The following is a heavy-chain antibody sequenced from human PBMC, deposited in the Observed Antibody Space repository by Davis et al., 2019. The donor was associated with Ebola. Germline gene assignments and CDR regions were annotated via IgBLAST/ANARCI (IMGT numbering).Heavy chain of an antibody. CDR2: INHSGST. CDR1: GGSFSGYY. CDR3: ASVDRHDAFDI. Sequence: SETLSLTCAVYGGSFSGYYWSWIRQPPGKGLEWIGEINHSGSTNYNPSLKSRVTISVDTSKNQFSLKLSSVTAADTAVYYCASVDRHDAFDIWGQGTMVTVSS. V-gene: IGHV4-34*01. J-gene: IGHJ3*02.